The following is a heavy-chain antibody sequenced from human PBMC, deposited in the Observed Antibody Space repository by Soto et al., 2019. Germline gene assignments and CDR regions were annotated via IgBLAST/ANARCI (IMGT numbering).Heavy chain of an antibody. CDR3: ADHPIVSNYYCCGMDV. D-gene: IGHD1-26*01. CDR2: IIPIFGTA. J-gene: IGHJ6*02. V-gene: IGHV1-69*12. Sequence: QVQLVQSGAEVKKPGSSVKVSCKASGGTFSSYAISWVRQAPGQGLEWMGGIIPIFGTANYAQTFQGRVTITADESTRTAYMELSSLGSEDTAVYYCADHPIVSNYYCCGMDVWGQGTTVTVSS. CDR1: GGTFSSYA.